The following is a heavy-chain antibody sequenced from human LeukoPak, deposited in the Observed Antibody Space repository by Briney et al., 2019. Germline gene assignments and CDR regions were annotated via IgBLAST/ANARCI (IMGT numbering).Heavy chain of an antibody. D-gene: IGHD1-26*01. CDR3: ARDGDKQVGATKHYGMDV. CDR2: INPSGGST. V-gene: IGHV1-46*01. Sequence: ASVTVSCTASGYTFTRYYMHWVRQAPGQGLEWMGLINPSGGSTSFAQNFQGRVTMTRDTSTSIVYMELSSLRSEDTAVYYCARDGDKQVGATKHYGMDVWGQGTTVTVSS. J-gene: IGHJ6*02. CDR1: GYTFTRYY.